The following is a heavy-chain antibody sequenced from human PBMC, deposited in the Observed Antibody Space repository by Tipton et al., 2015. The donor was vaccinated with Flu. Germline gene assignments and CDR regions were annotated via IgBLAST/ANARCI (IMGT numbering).Heavy chain of an antibody. CDR2: IFHTGST. J-gene: IGHJ5*02. CDR1: GDSISSDYY. V-gene: IGHV4-38-2*02. CDR3: ARRGYSNYMSEPKNWFDL. Sequence: TLSLTCTISGDSISSDYYWGWIRQPPGKGLEWIGNIFHTGSTYHNPSLKSRVTISVDTSKNQFSLKLSSVTAADTAVYYCARRGYSNYMSEPKNWFDLWGQGALVTVSS. D-gene: IGHD4-11*01.